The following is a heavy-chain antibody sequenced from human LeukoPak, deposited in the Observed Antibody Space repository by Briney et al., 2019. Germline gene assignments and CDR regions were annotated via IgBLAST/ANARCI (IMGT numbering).Heavy chain of an antibody. J-gene: IGHJ4*02. V-gene: IGHV3-9*01. CDR2: INWNSGSI. CDR1: GFTFDDYA. D-gene: IGHD3-22*01. CDR3: AKSPKDSGYYEPIDY. Sequence: PGGSLRLPCAGSGFTFDDYAMHWVRQAPGKGLEWVSGINWNSGSIDYADSVKGRFTISRDNAKNSLYLQMNSLRAEDTALYYCAKSPKDSGYYEPIDYWGQGTLVTVSS.